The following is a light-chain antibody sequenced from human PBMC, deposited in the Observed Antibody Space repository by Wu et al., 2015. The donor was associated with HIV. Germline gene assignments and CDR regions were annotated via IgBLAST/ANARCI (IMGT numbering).Light chain of an antibody. CDR2: KAS. V-gene: IGKV1-5*03. CDR3: QQYNSFAWT. CDR1: QGISSW. Sequence: DIQMTQSPSTLSAFIGDRVTITCRASQGISSWLAWYQQKPGKPPKLLIYKASTLESGVPSRFSGSGSGTKFTLTISSLQPDDFATYYCQQYNSFAWTFGQGTKVGNQT. J-gene: IGKJ1*01.